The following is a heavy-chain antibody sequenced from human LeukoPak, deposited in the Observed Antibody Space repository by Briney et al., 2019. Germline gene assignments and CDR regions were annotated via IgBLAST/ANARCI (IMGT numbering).Heavy chain of an antibody. Sequence: SETLSLTCTVSGYSISSGYYWGWIRQPPGKGLEWIGSIYHSGSTYYNLSFKSRVTISVDTSKNQFSLKLSSVTAADTAVYYCAREEALGSGSFDYWGQGTLVTVSS. CDR2: IYHSGST. CDR1: GYSISSGYY. CDR3: AREEALGSGSFDY. D-gene: IGHD1-26*01. V-gene: IGHV4-38-2*02. J-gene: IGHJ4*02.